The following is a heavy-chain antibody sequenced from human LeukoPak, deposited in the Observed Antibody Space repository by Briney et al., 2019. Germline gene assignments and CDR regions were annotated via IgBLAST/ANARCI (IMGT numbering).Heavy chain of an antibody. J-gene: IGHJ6*03. CDR3: ARGRRGGMITFGGVIVKPYYYYMDV. Sequence: SETLSLTCAVYGGSFSGYYWSWIRQPPGKGLEWIGEINHSGSTNYNPSLKSRVTISADTSKNQFSLKLSSVTAADTAVYYCARGRRGGMITFGGVIVKPYYYYMDVWGKGTTVTVSS. D-gene: IGHD3-16*02. CDR1: GGSFSGYY. CDR2: INHSGST. V-gene: IGHV4-34*01.